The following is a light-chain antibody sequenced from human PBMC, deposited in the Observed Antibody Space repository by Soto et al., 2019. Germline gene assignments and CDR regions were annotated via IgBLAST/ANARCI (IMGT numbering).Light chain of an antibody. V-gene: IGKV1-6*01. CDR1: QGIRTE. CDR3: VKDSHSPRT. Sequence: ATQMTQSPSSLSASVGDRVTIACRASQGIRTELGWYQQKPGEAPKLLIYAASTLQSGVPSRFSGSGSGTDFTLTISSLQPDDFATYSSVKDSHSPRTVGQSTKVHI. CDR2: AAS. J-gene: IGKJ1*01.